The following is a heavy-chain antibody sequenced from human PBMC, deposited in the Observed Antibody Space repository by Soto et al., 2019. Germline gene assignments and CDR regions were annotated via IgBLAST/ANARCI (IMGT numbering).Heavy chain of an antibody. V-gene: IGHV6-1*01. J-gene: IGHJ3*02. CDR2: TYYRSKWYN. CDR1: GDSVSSNSAA. CDR3: ALGTVTSPVSDAFDI. D-gene: IGHD4-4*01. Sequence: SQTLSLTCAISGDSVSSNSAACNWIRQSPSRGLEWLGRTYYRSKWYNDYAVSVKSRITINPDTSKNQFSLQLNSVTPEDTAVYYCALGTVTSPVSDAFDIWGQGTMVTVSS.